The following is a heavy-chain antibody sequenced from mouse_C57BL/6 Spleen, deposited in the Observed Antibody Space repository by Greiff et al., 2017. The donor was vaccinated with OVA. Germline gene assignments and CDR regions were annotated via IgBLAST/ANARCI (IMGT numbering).Heavy chain of an antibody. D-gene: IGHD2-2*01. CDR1: GYSFTSYY. CDR2: IYPGSGNT. Sequence: QVQLKESGPELVKPGASVKISCKASGYSFTSYYIHWVKQRPGQGLEWIGWIYPGSGNTKYNEKFKGKATLTADTSSSTAYMQLSSLTSEDSAVYYCAYGYDWFAYWGQGTLVTVSA. CDR3: AYGYDWFAY. V-gene: IGHV1-66*01. J-gene: IGHJ3*01.